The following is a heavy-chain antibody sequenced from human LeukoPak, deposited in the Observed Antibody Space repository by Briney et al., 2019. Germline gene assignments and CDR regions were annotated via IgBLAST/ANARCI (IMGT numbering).Heavy chain of an antibody. V-gene: IGHV1-2*02. CDR2: INPNSGGT. CDR3: ARDFSHWFDP. Sequence: ASVKVSCKASGYTFSGYYMHWVRQTPGQGLEWVGWINPNSGGTNYAQKFQGRVTMTRDTSISTAYMELSSLRSEDTAVYYCARDFSHWFDPWGQGTLVTVSS. J-gene: IGHJ5*02. CDR1: GYTFSGYY.